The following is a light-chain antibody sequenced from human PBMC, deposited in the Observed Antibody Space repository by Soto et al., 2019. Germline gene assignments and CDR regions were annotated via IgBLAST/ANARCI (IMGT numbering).Light chain of an antibody. J-gene: IGKJ1*01. CDR3: QQYGSSPWT. Sequence: ETVLTQSPGTLSLSPGERATLSCRASQTIRSNYLAWYRQTPGQAPRILIYGASNSAPGIADSFSGSGSETDFPLIISRLEPEDFAQYYCQQYGSSPWTFGQGTKVEIK. CDR1: QTIRSNY. CDR2: GAS. V-gene: IGKV3-20*01.